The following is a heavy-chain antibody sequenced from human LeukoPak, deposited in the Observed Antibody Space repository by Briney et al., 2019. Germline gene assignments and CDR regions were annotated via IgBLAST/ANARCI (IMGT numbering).Heavy chain of an antibody. V-gene: IGHV5-51*01. J-gene: IGHJ4*02. CDR3: ARHVYSGWYHAVGY. Sequence: GAALKISFKGSGYRFTSYWIGWVRPMPGKGLEWMGIIYPGDSDTRYSPSFQGQVTISADKSISTAYLQRSSLKASDTAMYYCARHVYSGWYHAVGYWGQGTLVTVSS. CDR1: GYRFTSYW. CDR2: IYPGDSDT. D-gene: IGHD6-19*01.